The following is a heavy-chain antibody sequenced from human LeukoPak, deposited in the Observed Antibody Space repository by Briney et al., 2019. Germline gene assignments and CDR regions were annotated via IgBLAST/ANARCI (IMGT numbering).Heavy chain of an antibody. Sequence: PGRSLRLSCAASGFTFDDYAMHWVRQAPGKGLEWVSGISWNSGSIGYADSVKGRFTISRDNAKNSLYLQMNSLRAEDTALYYCAKDISVYYYGSGSPYSDYWGQGTLVTVSS. CDR3: AKDISVYYYGSGSPYSDY. V-gene: IGHV3-9*01. J-gene: IGHJ4*02. CDR2: ISWNSGSI. CDR1: GFTFDDYA. D-gene: IGHD3-10*01.